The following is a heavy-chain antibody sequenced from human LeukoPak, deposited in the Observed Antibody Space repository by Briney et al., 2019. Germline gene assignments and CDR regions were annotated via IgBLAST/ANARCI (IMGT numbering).Heavy chain of an antibody. CDR2: IILILDIA. Sequence: SVKVSCKTSGGTFDNYIISWVRQAPEQGLEWVGTIILILDIANYAQKFQGRVAITADTSTSTAYMELTNLGSEDTAVYFCAREPEGLTTESHWGQGTLVTVSS. D-gene: IGHD1-14*01. CDR3: AREPEGLTTESH. CDR1: GGTFDNYI. V-gene: IGHV1-69*04. J-gene: IGHJ4*02.